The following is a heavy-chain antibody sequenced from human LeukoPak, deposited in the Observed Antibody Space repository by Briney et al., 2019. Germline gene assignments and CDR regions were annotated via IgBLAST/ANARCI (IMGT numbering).Heavy chain of an antibody. CDR3: AREMDYGSGSYDY. CDR1: GFTFSDYY. J-gene: IGHJ4*02. V-gene: IGHV3-11*01. Sequence: GGSLRLSCAASGFTFSDYYMSWIRQAPGKGLEWVSYISSSGSTIYYADSVKGRFTISRDNAKNSLYLQVNSLRAEDTAVYYCAREMDYGSGSYDYWGQGTLVTVSS. D-gene: IGHD3-10*01. CDR2: ISSSGSTI.